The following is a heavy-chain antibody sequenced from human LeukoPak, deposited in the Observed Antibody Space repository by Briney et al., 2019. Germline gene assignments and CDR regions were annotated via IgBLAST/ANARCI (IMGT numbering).Heavy chain of an antibody. D-gene: IGHD3-16*02. V-gene: IGHV4-38-2*01. J-gene: IGHJ4*02. CDR2: IYHSGST. CDR3: ARHEEITFGGVIATTGFDY. CDR1: GYSISSGYY. Sequence: PSETLSLTCAVSGYSISSGYYWGWIRQPPGKGLEWIGSIYHSGSTYYNPSLKGRVTISVDTSKNQFSLKLSSVTAADTAVYYCARHEEITFGGVIATTGFDYWGQGTLVTVSS.